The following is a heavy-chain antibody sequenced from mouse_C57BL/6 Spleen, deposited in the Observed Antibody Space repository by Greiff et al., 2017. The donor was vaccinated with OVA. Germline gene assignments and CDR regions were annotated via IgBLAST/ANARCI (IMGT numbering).Heavy chain of an antibody. CDR1: GYTFTSYW. D-gene: IGHD1-1*01. J-gene: IGHJ3*01. Sequence: QVHVKQPGTELVKPGASVKLSCKASGYTFTSYWMHWVKQRPGQGLEWIGNINPSNGGTNYNEKFKSKATLTVDKSSSTAYMQLSSLTSEDSAVYYCARGGPYGSSYETFAYWGQGTLLTVSA. V-gene: IGHV1-53*01. CDR3: ARGGPYGSSYETFAY. CDR2: INPSNGGT.